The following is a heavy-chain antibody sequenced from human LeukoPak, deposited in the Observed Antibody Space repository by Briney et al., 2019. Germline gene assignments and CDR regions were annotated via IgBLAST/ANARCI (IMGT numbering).Heavy chain of an antibody. Sequence: GGSLRLSCVASGFTFSSYGMDWVRQAPGKGLEWVAFIRFDGSNKHYAESVKGRFTISRDNSKNTLYLQMGSLRAEDMAMYYCARGDSMIVVVKGFDSWGQGTLVTVSS. V-gene: IGHV3-30*02. J-gene: IGHJ4*02. D-gene: IGHD3-22*01. CDR1: GFTFSSYG. CDR2: IRFDGSNK. CDR3: ARGDSMIVVVKGFDS.